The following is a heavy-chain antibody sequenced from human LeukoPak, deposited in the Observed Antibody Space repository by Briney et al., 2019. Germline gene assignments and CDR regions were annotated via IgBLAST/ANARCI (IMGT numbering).Heavy chain of an antibody. CDR1: GGSMSSSSHY. J-gene: IGHJ4*02. CDR2: LYYSGRT. Sequence: SETLSLTCSVSGGSMSSSSHYWGWVRQPPGKELQWIGSLYYSGRTFYTPSLESRVTMSIDTSNNQFSLKLSSVTAADTAVYYCARAAPLERRFFSLDYWGQGTLVTVSS. V-gene: IGHV4-39*01. CDR3: ARAAPLERRFFSLDY. D-gene: IGHD1-1*01.